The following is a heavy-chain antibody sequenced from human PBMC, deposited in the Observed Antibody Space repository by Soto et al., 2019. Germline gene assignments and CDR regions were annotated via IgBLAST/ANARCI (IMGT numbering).Heavy chain of an antibody. CDR3: AKLYDFRGVYPDLAY. CDR2: ISGSGGST. V-gene: IGHV3-23*01. J-gene: IGHJ4*02. D-gene: IGHD3-3*01. Sequence: GGSLRVSCAAFGFTCSSYAMSWVRQDPEKGLEWVSAISGSGGSTYYADSVKGRFTISRDNSKNTLYLQMNSLRAEDTAVFYCAKLYDFRGVYPDLAYRGQGTPVTGSP. CDR1: GFTCSSYA.